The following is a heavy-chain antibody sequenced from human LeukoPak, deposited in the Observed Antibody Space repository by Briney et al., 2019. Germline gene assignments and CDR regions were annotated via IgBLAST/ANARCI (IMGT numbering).Heavy chain of an antibody. Sequence: SETLSLTCTVSGGSVSSGSYYWSWIRQPPGKGLEWIGYIYYSGSTNYNPSLKSRVTISVDTSKNQFPLKLSSVTAADTAVYYCARSKTTVTGIDYWGQGTLVTVSS. J-gene: IGHJ4*02. V-gene: IGHV4-61*01. D-gene: IGHD4-11*01. CDR2: IYYSGST. CDR3: ARSKTTVTGIDY. CDR1: GGSVSSGSYY.